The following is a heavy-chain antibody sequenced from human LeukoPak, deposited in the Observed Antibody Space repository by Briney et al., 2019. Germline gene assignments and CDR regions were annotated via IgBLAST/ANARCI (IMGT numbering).Heavy chain of an antibody. CDR3: ARARAAGTYPHFDY. Sequence: GASVKVSCKASGYTFTSYGISWVRQAPGQGLEWMGWISAYNGNTNYAQKLQGRVTMTTDTSTSTAYMELRSLRSHDTAVYYCARARAAGTYPHFDYWGQGTLVTVSS. D-gene: IGHD6-13*01. CDR1: GYTFTSYG. CDR2: ISAYNGNT. V-gene: IGHV1-18*01. J-gene: IGHJ4*02.